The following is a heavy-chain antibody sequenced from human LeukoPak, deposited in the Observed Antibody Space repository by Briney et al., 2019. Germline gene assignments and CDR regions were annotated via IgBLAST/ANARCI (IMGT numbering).Heavy chain of an antibody. CDR1: GFTFSSYS. V-gene: IGHV3-48*02. D-gene: IGHD3-3*01. CDR3: ASQRDFWRGYWFDP. Sequence: GSLRLSCAASGFTFSSYSMNWVRQAPGKGLEWVSYISSSSSTIYYADSVKGRFTISRDNAKNSLYLQMNSLRDEDTAVYFCASQRDFWRGYWFDPWGQGTLVTVSS. J-gene: IGHJ5*02. CDR2: ISSSSSTI.